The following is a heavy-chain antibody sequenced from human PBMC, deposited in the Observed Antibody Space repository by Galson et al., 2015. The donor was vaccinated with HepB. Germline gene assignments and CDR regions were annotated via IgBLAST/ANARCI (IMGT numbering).Heavy chain of an antibody. V-gene: IGHV3-33*01. CDR1: GFTFSNYG. Sequence: SLRLSCAASGFTFSNYGMHWVRQAPGKGLEWVAVLWYDGSNRYYVDSVKGRFTISRDNSKNTLYLQMTSLRAKDTAVYYCARGTSVYCTRATCYRKGSFDYWGQGTLVTVSS. J-gene: IGHJ4*02. CDR2: LWYDGSNR. D-gene: IGHD2-2*01. CDR3: ARGTSVYCTRATCYRKGSFDY.